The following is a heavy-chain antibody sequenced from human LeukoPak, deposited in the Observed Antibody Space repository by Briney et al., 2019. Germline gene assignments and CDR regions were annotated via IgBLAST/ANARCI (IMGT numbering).Heavy chain of an antibody. Sequence: ASVKVSCKASGYTFTSYGISWVRQAPGQGLEWMGWISAYNGNTNYAQKLQGRVTMTTDTSTSTAYMELRSLRSDDTAVYYCARVRIYSSSWYGVNFDYWGQGTLVTVSS. CDR1: GYTFTSYG. CDR3: ARVRIYSSSWYGVNFDY. CDR2: ISAYNGNT. D-gene: IGHD6-13*01. V-gene: IGHV1-18*01. J-gene: IGHJ4*02.